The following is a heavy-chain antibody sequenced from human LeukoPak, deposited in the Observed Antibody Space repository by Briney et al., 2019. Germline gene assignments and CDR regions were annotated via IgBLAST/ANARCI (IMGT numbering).Heavy chain of an antibody. J-gene: IGHJ4*02. CDR1: GGSISSGGYY. CDR2: IYHSGSA. CDR3: ARVSLVRGAPDYYFDY. D-gene: IGHD3-10*01. V-gene: IGHV4-30-2*01. Sequence: SETLSLTCSVSGGSISSGGYYWSWIRQPPGKGLEWIGYIYHSGSAYYNPSLKSRVTISVDRSKNQFSLKLSSVTVADTAVYYCARVSLVRGAPDYYFDYWGQGTLVTVSS.